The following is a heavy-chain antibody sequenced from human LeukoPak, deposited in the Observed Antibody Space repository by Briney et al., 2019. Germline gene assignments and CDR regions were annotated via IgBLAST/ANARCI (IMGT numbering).Heavy chain of an antibody. V-gene: IGHV1-18*04. CDR3: ARDLIPERNWFDP. Sequence: ASVKVSCKASGYTFTGYYMHWVRQAPGQGLEWMGWISAYNGNTNYAQKLQGRVTMTTDTSTSTAYMELRSLRSDDTAVYYCARDLIPERNWFDPWGQGTLVTVSS. CDR2: ISAYNGNT. J-gene: IGHJ5*02. D-gene: IGHD2-8*01. CDR1: GYTFTGYY.